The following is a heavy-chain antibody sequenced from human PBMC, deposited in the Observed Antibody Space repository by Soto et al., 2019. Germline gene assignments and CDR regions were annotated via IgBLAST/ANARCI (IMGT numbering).Heavy chain of an antibody. D-gene: IGHD2-15*01. Sequence: SVKVSCKASGGTFSSYAISWVRQAPGQGLEWMGGIIPIFGTANYAQKFQGRVTITADKSTSTAYMELSSLRSEDTAVYYCARGVVAASKLSYYYYGMDVWGQGTTVTVSS. CDR2: IIPIFGTA. V-gene: IGHV1-69*06. J-gene: IGHJ6*02. CDR3: ARGVVAASKLSYYYYGMDV. CDR1: GGTFSSYA.